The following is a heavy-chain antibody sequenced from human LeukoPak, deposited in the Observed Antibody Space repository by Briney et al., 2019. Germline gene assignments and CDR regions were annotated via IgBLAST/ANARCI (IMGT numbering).Heavy chain of an antibody. V-gene: IGHV3-53*01. CDR2: IYSGGST. D-gene: IGHD2-15*01. CDR3: AREKDLGYCSGGSCPYAFDI. J-gene: IGHJ3*02. Sequence: PGGSLRLSCAASGFTVSSNYMSWVRQAPGKGLEWVSVIYSGGSTYYADSVKGRFTISRDNSKNTLYLQMNSLRAEDTAVYYCAREKDLGYCSGGSCPYAFDIWGQGTMVTVSS. CDR1: GFTVSSNY.